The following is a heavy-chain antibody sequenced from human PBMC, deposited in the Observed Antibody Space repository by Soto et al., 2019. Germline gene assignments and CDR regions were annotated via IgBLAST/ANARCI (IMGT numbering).Heavy chain of an antibody. D-gene: IGHD3-10*01. CDR2: ISYSGST. CDR3: AGLFAYGWGIYWGHPTSVYYYGLDV. Sequence: SETLSLTCTVSCGSIRSYYWSWIRQPPGRGLEWIGYISYSGSTNYNPSLKSRVTISVDTSKNQFSLKLSSVTAADTAVYYCAGLFAYGWGIYWGHPTSVYYYGLDVWGQGTTVTVP. V-gene: IGHV4-59*01. CDR1: CGSIRSYY. J-gene: IGHJ6*02.